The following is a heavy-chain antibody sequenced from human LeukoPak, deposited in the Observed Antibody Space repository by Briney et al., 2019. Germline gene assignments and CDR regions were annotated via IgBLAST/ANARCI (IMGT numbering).Heavy chain of an antibody. CDR3: AKSPLYDSSGYYYYGHFDY. V-gene: IGHV3-23*01. CDR1: GFTFSSYA. Sequence: GASLRLSCAASGFTFSSYAMSWVRQAPGKGLEWVSAIGGSGGSTYYADSVKGRFTISRDNSKNTLYLQMNSLRAEDTAVYYCAKSPLYDSSGYYYYGHFDYWGQGTLVTVSS. D-gene: IGHD3-22*01. CDR2: IGGSGGST. J-gene: IGHJ4*02.